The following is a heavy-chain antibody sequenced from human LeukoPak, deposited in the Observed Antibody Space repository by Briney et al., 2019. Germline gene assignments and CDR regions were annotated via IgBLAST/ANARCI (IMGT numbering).Heavy chain of an antibody. J-gene: IGHJ4*02. CDR2: INPSGGST. Sequence: GASVKVSCKASGYTFTSYYMHWVRQAPGQGLEWMGIINPSGGSTSYAQKFQGRVTMTRDTSTSTVYMELSSLRSEDTAMYYCARGTLYYGSGIYPHPGKYYFDYWGQGTLVTVSS. CDR1: GYTFTSYY. D-gene: IGHD3-10*01. CDR3: ARGTLYYGSGIYPHPGKYYFDY. V-gene: IGHV1-46*01.